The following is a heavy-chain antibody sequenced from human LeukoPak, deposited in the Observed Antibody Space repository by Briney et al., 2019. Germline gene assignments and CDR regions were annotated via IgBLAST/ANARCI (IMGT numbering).Heavy chain of an antibody. CDR1: GASISSYY. Sequence: SETLSLTCTVSGASISSYYWSWIRQPPGKGLEWIGCIYYSGSTNYNPSLKSRVTISVDTSKNQFSLKLSSVTAADTAVYYCARAEGLWGSPSAVDYWGQGTLVTVSS. CDR3: ARAEGLWGSPSAVDY. V-gene: IGHV4-59*01. CDR2: IYYSGST. J-gene: IGHJ4*02. D-gene: IGHD3-16*01.